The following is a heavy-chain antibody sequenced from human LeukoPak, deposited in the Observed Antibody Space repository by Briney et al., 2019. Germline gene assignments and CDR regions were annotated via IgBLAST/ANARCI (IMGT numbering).Heavy chain of an antibody. CDR3: AKGGVGAPWTDAFDI. D-gene: IGHD1-26*01. Sequence: GGSLRLSCAGSGFTFSLYSMHWVRQAPGKGLEWVSSISNSGSDIYYRDSVKGRFTISRDNAKNSLDLHLNSLRAEDTAVYYCAKGGVGAPWTDAFDIWGQGTMVTVSS. J-gene: IGHJ3*02. CDR2: ISNSGSDI. V-gene: IGHV3-21*01. CDR1: GFTFSLYS.